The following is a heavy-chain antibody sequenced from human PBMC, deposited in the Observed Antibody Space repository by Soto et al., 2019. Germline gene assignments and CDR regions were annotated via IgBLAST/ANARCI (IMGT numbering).Heavy chain of an antibody. V-gene: IGHV3-30-3*01. Sequence: GGSLRLSCAASGFTFSSYAMHWVRQAPGKGLEWVAVISYDGSNKYYADSVKGRFTISRDNSKNTLYLQMNSLRAEDTAVYYCARDDREGGNPFSGYYYYYGMDVWGQGTTVTVSS. CDR1: GFTFSSYA. CDR3: ARDDREGGNPFSGYYYYYGMDV. CDR2: ISYDGSNK. D-gene: IGHD2-15*01. J-gene: IGHJ6*02.